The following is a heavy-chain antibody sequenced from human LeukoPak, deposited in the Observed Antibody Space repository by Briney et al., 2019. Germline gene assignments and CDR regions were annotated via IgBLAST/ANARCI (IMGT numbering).Heavy chain of an antibody. CDR1: GFTLSSYS. V-gene: IGHV3-48*01. Sequence: PGGSLRLSCAASGFTLSSYSMNWVRQAPGKGLEWVSYISSSSSTIYYADSVKGRFTISRDNAKNSLYLQMNSLRAEDTAVYYCARERGQPRYRGFDYWGQGTLVTVSS. CDR2: ISSSSSTI. D-gene: IGHD4-11*01. J-gene: IGHJ4*02. CDR3: ARERGQPRYRGFDY.